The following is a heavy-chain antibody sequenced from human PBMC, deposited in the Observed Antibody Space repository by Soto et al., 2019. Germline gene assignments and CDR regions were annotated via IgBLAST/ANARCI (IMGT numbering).Heavy chain of an antibody. D-gene: IGHD3-3*01. J-gene: IGHJ6*04. CDR2: IGTAGDT. V-gene: IGHV3-13*01. CDR1: GFTFSSYD. CDR3: ARGITIFGVVTTGGADV. Sequence: GGSLRLSCAASGFTFSSYDMHWVRQATGKGLEWVSAIGTAGDTYYPGSVKGRFTISRENAKNSLYLQMNSLRAGDTAVYYCARGITIFGVVTTGGADVWGKGTTVTVSS.